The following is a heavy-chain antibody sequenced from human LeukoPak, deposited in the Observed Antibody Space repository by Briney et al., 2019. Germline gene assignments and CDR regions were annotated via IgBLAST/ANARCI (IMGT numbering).Heavy chain of an antibody. Sequence: GGSLRLSCAASEFTVSSNYMSWVRQAPGKGLEWVSIIYSGGSTYYADSVKGRFTISRDSSKNTLYLQMNSLRAEDTAVYYCASKDPYDSRAYLLDYWGQGTLVTVSS. D-gene: IGHD3-22*01. CDR1: EFTVSSNY. CDR3: ASKDPYDSRAYLLDY. J-gene: IGHJ4*02. V-gene: IGHV3-66*01. CDR2: IYSGGST.